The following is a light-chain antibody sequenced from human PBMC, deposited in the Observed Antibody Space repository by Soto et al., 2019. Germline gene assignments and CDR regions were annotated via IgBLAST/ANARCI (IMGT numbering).Light chain of an antibody. CDR3: QQYGSSPLFT. Sequence: EIVLTQSPGTLSLSPGEIATLSCRASQSVSSSYLAWYQQQPGQAPRILIYGASSRATGIPDRFSGSGSATDFLLTISRLETEDFVVYYCQQYGSSPLFTFGPATKVDIK. V-gene: IGKV3-20*01. CDR1: QSVSSSY. J-gene: IGKJ3*01. CDR2: GAS.